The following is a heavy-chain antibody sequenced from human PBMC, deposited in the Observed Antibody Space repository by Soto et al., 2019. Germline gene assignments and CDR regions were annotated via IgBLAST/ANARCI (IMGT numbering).Heavy chain of an antibody. CDR1: GFTFDYYA. J-gene: IGHJ4*02. D-gene: IGHD6-13*01. Sequence: GGSLRLSCAASGFTFDYYAMRWVRQAPGKGLEWVSGISWNSGSIGYADSVKGRFTISRDNAKNSLYLQMNSLRAEDTALYYCAKDGGPIAAAGTNLDYWGQGTLVTVSS. CDR2: ISWNSGSI. V-gene: IGHV3-9*01. CDR3: AKDGGPIAAAGTNLDY.